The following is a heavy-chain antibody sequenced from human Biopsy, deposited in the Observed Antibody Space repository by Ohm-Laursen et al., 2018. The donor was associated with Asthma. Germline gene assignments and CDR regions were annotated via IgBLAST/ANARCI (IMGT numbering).Heavy chain of an antibody. D-gene: IGHD2-21*01. CDR1: GFTFDDYG. Sequence: SLRLSCSASGFTFDDYGMHWVRQAPGKGLEWVSGISWNSGSIGYADSVKGRFTISRDDAKNSLYLQMNSLRVEDTALYYCAKATLGDIGKDYWGQGTLVTVSS. CDR3: AKATLGDIGKDY. V-gene: IGHV3-9*01. CDR2: ISWNSGSI. J-gene: IGHJ4*02.